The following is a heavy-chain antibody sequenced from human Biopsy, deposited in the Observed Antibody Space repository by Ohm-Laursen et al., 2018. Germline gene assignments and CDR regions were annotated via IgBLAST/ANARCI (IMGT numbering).Heavy chain of an antibody. V-gene: IGHV4-59*01. J-gene: IGHJ4*02. CDR1: GGSIKSYY. D-gene: IGHD7-27*01. CDR2: IYYTGHT. CDR3: ARLTGDQSY. Sequence: TLSLTCTVSGGSIKSYYWNWIRQSPGKGLEWIGFIYYTGHTNYNPSLKSRATISVDTSKNQFSLKVISVTAADTAVYYCARLTGDQSYWGQGILVTVSS.